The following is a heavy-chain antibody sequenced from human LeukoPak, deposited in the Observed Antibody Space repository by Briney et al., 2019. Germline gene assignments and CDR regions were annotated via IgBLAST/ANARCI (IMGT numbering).Heavy chain of an antibody. Sequence: SETLSLTCTVSGGSISSYYRSWIRQPPGKGLEWIGYIYYSGSTNYNPSLKSRVTISVDTSKNQFSLKLSSVTAADTAVYYCARLGSGSSPHFDYWGQGTLVTVSS. CDR1: GGSISSYY. CDR3: ARLGSGSSPHFDY. CDR2: IYYSGST. V-gene: IGHV4-59*01. D-gene: IGHD1-26*01. J-gene: IGHJ4*02.